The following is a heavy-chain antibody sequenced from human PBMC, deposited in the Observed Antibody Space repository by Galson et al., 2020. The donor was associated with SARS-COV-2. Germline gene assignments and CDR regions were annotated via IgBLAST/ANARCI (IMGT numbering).Heavy chain of an antibody. Sequence: ASVKVSCKASGNPFSTYFIHWLRQAPGQGLEWMGMINPSGVSTKYAQKFQGRVTMSSDTSTSTVYMEVSSLRSDDTAVYYCARSAADYSSNWVDYWGQGTLGTVSS. CDR3: ARSAADYSSNWVDY. D-gene: IGHD6-13*01. J-gene: IGHJ4*02. CDR1: GNPFSTYF. CDR2: INPSGVST. V-gene: IGHV1-46*01.